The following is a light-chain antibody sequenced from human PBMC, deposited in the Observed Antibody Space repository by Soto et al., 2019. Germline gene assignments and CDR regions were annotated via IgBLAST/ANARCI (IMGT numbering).Light chain of an antibody. Sequence: QSALTQPASVSGSPGQSITISCTGTSSDVGNYNHVSWYQQHPGKAPKLMIYEISKRPSGVCNRFSGSKSGNTASLTISGLQLEDEDDYYCCSYAGSSSFRVLFGAGTKLTVL. J-gene: IGLJ2*01. CDR2: EIS. CDR1: SSDVGNYNH. V-gene: IGLV2-23*02. CDR3: CSYAGSSSFRVL.